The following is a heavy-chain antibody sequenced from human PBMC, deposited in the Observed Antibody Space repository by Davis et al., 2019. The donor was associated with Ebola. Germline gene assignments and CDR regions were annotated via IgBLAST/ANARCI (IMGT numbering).Heavy chain of an antibody. J-gene: IGHJ4*02. CDR1: SGSISSGDYY. CDR2: IYYSGST. D-gene: IGHD2-8*01. V-gene: IGHV4-30-4*01. Sequence: MPSETLSLTCTVSSGSISSGDYYWSWIRQPPGKGLEWIGYIYYSGSTYYNPSLKSRVTISVDTSKNQFSLKLRSVTAADTAVYYCASPLPADLRCTNGVCYTRDYWGQGTLVTVSS. CDR3: ASPLPADLRCTNGVCYTRDY.